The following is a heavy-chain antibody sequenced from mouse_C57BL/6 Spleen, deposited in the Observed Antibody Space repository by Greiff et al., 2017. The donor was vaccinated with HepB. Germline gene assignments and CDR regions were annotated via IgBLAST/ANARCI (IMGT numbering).Heavy chain of an antibody. D-gene: IGHD4-1*01. CDR3: ASRGANWDQAWFAY. Sequence: QVQLQQPGAELVKPGASVKMSCKASGYTFTSYWITWVKQRPGQGLEWIGDIYPGSGSTNYNEKFKSKATLTVDTSSSTAYMQLSSLTSEDAAVYYGASRGANWDQAWFAYWGQGTLVTVSA. CDR2: IYPGSGST. V-gene: IGHV1-55*01. J-gene: IGHJ3*01. CDR1: GYTFTSYW.